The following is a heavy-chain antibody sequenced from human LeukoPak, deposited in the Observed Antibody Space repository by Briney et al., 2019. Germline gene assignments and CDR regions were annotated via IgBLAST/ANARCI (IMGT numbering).Heavy chain of an antibody. V-gene: IGHV3-30*02. CDR2: IRYDGSNK. Sequence: GGSLRLSCAASGFTFSSYGLHWVRQAPGKGLEWVAFIRYDGSNKYYADSVKGRFTISRDNSKNTLYLQMNSLRAEDTAVYYCAKGPPLWFGDQSWFDPWGQGTLLTVSS. J-gene: IGHJ5*02. D-gene: IGHD3-10*01. CDR3: AKGPPLWFGDQSWFDP. CDR1: GFTFSSYG.